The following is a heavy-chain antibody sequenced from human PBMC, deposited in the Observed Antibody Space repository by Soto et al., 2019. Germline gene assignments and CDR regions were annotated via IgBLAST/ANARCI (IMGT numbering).Heavy chain of an antibody. D-gene: IGHD3-3*01. CDR3: ARHSRRDVVFGVVIIRGFDY. V-gene: IGHV4-34*02. Sequence: QVQLQQWGAGLLKPSETLSLTCAVYGGSFSGYFWSWIRQSPGQGLEWIGEINHSGSSNSHPSLKRRLTISVDTSKNQFSLNLRSVTAADTAVYYCARHSRRDVVFGVVIIRGFDYWGQGTPVTVSS. J-gene: IGHJ4*02. CDR2: INHSGSS. CDR1: GGSFSGYF.